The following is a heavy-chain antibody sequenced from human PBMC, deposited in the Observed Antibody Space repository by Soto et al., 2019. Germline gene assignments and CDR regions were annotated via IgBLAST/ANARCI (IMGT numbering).Heavy chain of an antibody. Sequence: QVQLLQSGPEVKKSGASVKLSCTASGYTSKTHYLQWVREAPGQGLQWMGLINRSGRGALYAQKFQGRVALTMDTSTRTVFLEMNSLRSEDTAVYYCATVESCGGDCYYFQHWGKGTVLTVSS. J-gene: IGHJ1*01. D-gene: IGHD2-21*01. CDR3: ATVESCGGDCYYFQH. V-gene: IGHV1-46*02. CDR1: GYTSKTHY. CDR2: INRSGRGA.